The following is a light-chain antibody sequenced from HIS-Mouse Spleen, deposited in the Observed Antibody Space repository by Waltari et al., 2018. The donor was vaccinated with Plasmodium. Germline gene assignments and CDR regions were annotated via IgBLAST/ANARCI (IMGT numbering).Light chain of an antibody. CDR2: DNN. J-gene: IGLJ2*01. V-gene: IGLV1-51*01. Sequence: QSVLTQPPSVSAAPGQKVTISCSGSSSNLGNNYVSWYQQLPGTAPKLHIYDNNKRPSGIPDRFSGSKSGTSATLGITGLQTGDEADYYCGTWDSSLSAVVFGGGTKLTVL. CDR1: SSNLGNNY. CDR3: GTWDSSLSAVV.